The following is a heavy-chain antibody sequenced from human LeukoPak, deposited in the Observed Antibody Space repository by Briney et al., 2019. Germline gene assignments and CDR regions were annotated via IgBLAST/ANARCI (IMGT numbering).Heavy chain of an antibody. J-gene: IGHJ4*02. Sequence: PSETLSLTCAVYGGSFSGYYWSWIRQHPGKGLEWIGYIHYSGSTYYNPSLKSRVTISVDTSKNQFSLKLSSVTAADTAVYYCARAPMTTVTTPFDYWGQGTLVTVSS. D-gene: IGHD4-17*01. CDR2: IHYSGST. V-gene: IGHV4-31*11. CDR3: ARAPMTTVTTPFDY. CDR1: GGSFSGYY.